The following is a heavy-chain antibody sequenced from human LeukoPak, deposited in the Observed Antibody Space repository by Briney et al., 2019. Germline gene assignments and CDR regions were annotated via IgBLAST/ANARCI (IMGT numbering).Heavy chain of an antibody. V-gene: IGHV4-31*03. CDR3: ATSLAYCGGDCYSPVSWFDP. CDR2: IYYSGST. D-gene: IGHD2-21*02. J-gene: IGHJ5*02. CDR1: GGSISSGGYY. Sequence: PSETLSLTCTVSGGSISSGGYYWSWIRQHPGKGLEWIGYIYYSGSTYYNPSLKSRVTISVDTSKNQFSLKLSPVTAADTAVYYCATSLAYCGGDCYSPVSWFDPWGQGTLVTVSS.